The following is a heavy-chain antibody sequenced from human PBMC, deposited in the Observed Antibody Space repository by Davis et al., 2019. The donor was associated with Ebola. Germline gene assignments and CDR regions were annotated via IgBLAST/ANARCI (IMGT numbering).Heavy chain of an antibody. CDR1: GFTFGDYA. V-gene: IGHV3-43D*03. CDR2: ISWDGRST. J-gene: IGHJ4*02. CDR3: TAYDSTFRNY. D-gene: IGHD3-22*01. Sequence: GESLKISCAASGFTFGDYAMHWVRQAPGKGLEWVSLISWDGRSTAYAASVRDRFSISRDNSRNFLYLQMNGLRAEDTALYYCTAYDSTFRNYWGQGTLVTVSS.